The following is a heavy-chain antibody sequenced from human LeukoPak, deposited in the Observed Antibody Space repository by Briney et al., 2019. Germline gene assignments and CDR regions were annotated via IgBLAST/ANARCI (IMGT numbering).Heavy chain of an antibody. Sequence: PGGSLRLSCAASGFTVSSNYMSWVRQAPGKGLEWVSVIYSGGSTYYADSVKGRFTTSRDNSKNTLYLQMNSLRAEDTAVYYCARGVVTAHDAFDIWGQGTMVTVSS. J-gene: IGHJ3*02. CDR1: GFTVSSNY. CDR2: IYSGGST. V-gene: IGHV3-53*01. CDR3: ARGVVTAHDAFDI. D-gene: IGHD2-21*02.